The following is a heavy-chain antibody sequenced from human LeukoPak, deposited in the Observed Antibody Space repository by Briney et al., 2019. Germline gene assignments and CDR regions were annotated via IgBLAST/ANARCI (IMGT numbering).Heavy chain of an antibody. Sequence: GASVKVSCKASGYTFTSYAMNWVRQAPGQGLEWMGWINTNTGNPTYAQGFTGRFVFSLDTSVSTAYLQMSSLKAEDTAVYYCARGYQAQGGEFVDYWGQGTLVTVSS. CDR2: INTNTGNP. V-gene: IGHV7-4-1*02. D-gene: IGHD3-10*01. CDR3: ARGYQAQGGEFVDY. J-gene: IGHJ4*02. CDR1: GYTFTSYA.